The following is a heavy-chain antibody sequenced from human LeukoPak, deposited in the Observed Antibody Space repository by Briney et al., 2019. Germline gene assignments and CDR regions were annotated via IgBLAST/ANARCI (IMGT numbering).Heavy chain of an antibody. Sequence: SETLSLTCTVSGGSITSGDCYWSWIRQPPGKGLEWIGYIYYRGNTYYSPSLKSRVTISVDTSKNQFSLKLSSMTAADTAVYYCARISSVARDYYYGMDVWGQGTTVTVSS. CDR2: IYYRGNT. CDR3: ARISSVARDYYYGMDV. CDR1: GGSITSGDCY. J-gene: IGHJ6*02. V-gene: IGHV4-30-4*01.